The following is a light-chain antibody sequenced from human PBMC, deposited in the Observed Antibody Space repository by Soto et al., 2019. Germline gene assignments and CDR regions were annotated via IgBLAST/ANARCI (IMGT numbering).Light chain of an antibody. V-gene: IGLV1-44*01. J-gene: IGLJ1*01. CDR1: SSNIGSNS. CDR2: SDN. Sequence: QSVLTQPPSASGTPGQRVTISCSGSSSNIGSNSVNWYQQLPGTAPKLLIYSDNQRPSGVPERFSGSKSGTSASLAISGLQSEDEAGYYCTAWNDNMKGPAYVFGTGTKVTVL. CDR3: TAWNDNMKGPAYV.